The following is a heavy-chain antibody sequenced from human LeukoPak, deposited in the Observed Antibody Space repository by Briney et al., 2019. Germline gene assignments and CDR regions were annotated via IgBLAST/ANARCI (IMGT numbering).Heavy chain of an antibody. CDR3: ARLPLNIAAAGFFDY. D-gene: IGHD6-13*01. V-gene: IGHV4-39*01. CDR2: IYYSGST. CDR1: GGSISSSSYY. J-gene: IGHJ4*02. Sequence: PSETLSLTCTVSGGSISSSSYYWGWIRQPPGKGLEWIGSIYYSGSTYYNPSLKSRVTISVDTSKNQFSLKLSSVTAADTAAYYCARLPLNIAAAGFFDYWGQGTLVTVSS.